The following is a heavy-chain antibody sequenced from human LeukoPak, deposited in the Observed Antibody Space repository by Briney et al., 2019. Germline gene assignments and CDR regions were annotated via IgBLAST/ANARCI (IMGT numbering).Heavy chain of an antibody. D-gene: IGHD3-22*01. Sequence: GGSLRLSCAASGFTFSNLWMSWVRQAPGKGLKWVANIKQDGSEKYYVDSVKGRFTISRDNAQNSLYLQMNSLRAEDTAVYYCARDLVGIVNNAFDIWGQGTMVTVSS. V-gene: IGHV3-7*01. CDR2: IKQDGSEK. J-gene: IGHJ3*02. CDR3: ARDLVGIVNNAFDI. CDR1: GFTFSNLW.